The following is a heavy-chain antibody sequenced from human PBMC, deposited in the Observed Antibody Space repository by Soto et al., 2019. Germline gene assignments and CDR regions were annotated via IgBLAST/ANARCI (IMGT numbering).Heavy chain of an antibody. CDR1: GGSISSYY. CDR3: ARHQTAAALTGGYYYYYYMGV. V-gene: IGHV4-59*08. Sequence: SETLSLTCTVSGGSISSYYWSWIRQPPGKGLEWIGYIYYSGSTNYNPSLKSRVTISVDTSKNQFSLKLSSVTAADTAVYYCARHQTAAALTGGYYYYYYMGVWGKGTTVTVSS. CDR2: IYYSGST. D-gene: IGHD6-13*01. J-gene: IGHJ6*03.